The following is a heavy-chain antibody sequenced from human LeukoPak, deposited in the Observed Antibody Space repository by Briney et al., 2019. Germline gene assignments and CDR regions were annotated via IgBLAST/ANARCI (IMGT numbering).Heavy chain of an antibody. D-gene: IGHD3-3*01. Sequence: GGSLRLSCAASGVSVSSNYMSWVRQAPGKGLEGVSVIYSGGSTYYADSVTGRFTTSRGNSKNTLYLQMNSLRAEDTAVYYCARATFWSGYQRDSWYMDVWGKGTTVTVSS. CDR3: ARATFWSGYQRDSWYMDV. CDR2: IYSGGST. V-gene: IGHV3-66*02. J-gene: IGHJ6*03. CDR1: GVSVSSNY.